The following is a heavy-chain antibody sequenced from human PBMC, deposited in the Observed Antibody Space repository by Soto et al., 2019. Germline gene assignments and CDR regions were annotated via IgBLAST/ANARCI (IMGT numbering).Heavy chain of an antibody. D-gene: IGHD6-13*01. CDR3: ARGSSSRRAFDY. CDR1: GGSFSGYY. CDR2: INHSGST. Sequence: SETLSLTCAVYGGSFSGYYWSWIRQPPGKGLEWIGEINHSGSTNYNPSLKSRVTISVDTSKNQFSLKLSSVTAADTAVYYCARGSSSRRAFDYWGQGTLVTVSS. V-gene: IGHV4-34*01. J-gene: IGHJ4*02.